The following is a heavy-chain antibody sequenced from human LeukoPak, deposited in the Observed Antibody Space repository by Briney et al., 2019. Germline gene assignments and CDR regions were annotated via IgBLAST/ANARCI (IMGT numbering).Heavy chain of an antibody. CDR3: AKDRLSNGDPAAY. CDR1: GFTFNSNA. V-gene: IGHV3-23*01. CDR2: ISSSGIST. D-gene: IGHD4-17*01. J-gene: IGHJ4*02. Sequence: PGGSLRLSCAASGFTFNSNAMTWVRQAPGKGLEWVSTISSSGISTYYADSVKGQFTISRDNSKNTLYLQMNNLRAEDTALYYCAKDRLSNGDPAAYWGQGTLVTVSS.